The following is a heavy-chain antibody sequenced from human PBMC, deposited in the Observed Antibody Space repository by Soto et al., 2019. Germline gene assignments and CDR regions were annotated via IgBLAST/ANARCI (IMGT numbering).Heavy chain of an antibody. CDR1: GFTFDAHY. Sequence: PGESLKISCAASGFTFDAHYIDWVRQAPGKGLEWVGRIRNKPHSYSTTYAASVKGRFTISRDNSKNTLYLQMGSLRAEDMAVYYCARDYYYDSSGYYYTDYWGQGTLVTVSS. V-gene: IGHV3-72*01. CDR3: ARDYYYDSSGYYYTDY. CDR2: IRNKPHSYST. D-gene: IGHD3-22*01. J-gene: IGHJ4*02.